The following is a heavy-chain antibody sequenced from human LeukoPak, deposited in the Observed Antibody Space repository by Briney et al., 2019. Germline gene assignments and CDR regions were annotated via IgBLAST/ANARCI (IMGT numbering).Heavy chain of an antibody. Sequence: GGSLRLSCAASGFTFSSYSMSWVRQAPGKGLEWVTNIKQDGSEKYYVDSVKGRFTISRDNAKNSLYLQMNSLRAEDTAVYYCARVYRSYSFDAFDIWGQGTMVTVSS. J-gene: IGHJ3*02. CDR2: IKQDGSEK. D-gene: IGHD1-14*01. CDR1: GFTFSSYS. CDR3: ARVYRSYSFDAFDI. V-gene: IGHV3-7*01.